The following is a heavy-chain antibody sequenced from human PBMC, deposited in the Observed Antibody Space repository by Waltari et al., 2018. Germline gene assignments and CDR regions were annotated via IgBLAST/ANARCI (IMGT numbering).Heavy chain of an antibody. CDR1: GGSFRGFY. CDR3: ASTPLFYYDTSGYYF. CDR2: IDHNEDT. V-gene: IGHV4-34*01. D-gene: IGHD3-22*01. J-gene: IGHJ4*02. Sequence: QVHLQQWGAGPLKPSETLSLTCAVYGGSFRGFYWSWIRQPPGKGLEWIGQIDHNEDTPSNPSLKDRVTISLDASKRKFSLTLTSVTAADTAVYYCASTPLFYYDTSGYYFWGQGAPVTVSS.